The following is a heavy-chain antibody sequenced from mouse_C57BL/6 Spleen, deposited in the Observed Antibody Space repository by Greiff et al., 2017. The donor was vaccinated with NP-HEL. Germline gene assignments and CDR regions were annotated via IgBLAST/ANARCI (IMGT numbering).Heavy chain of an antibody. Sequence: EVQVVESGGGLVKPGGSLKLSCAASGFTFSSYAMSWVRQTPEKGLEWVATISDGGSYTYYPDNVKGRFTFSRDKAKNNLYLQMSHLKSEDSAMYYCARGGYLYAMDYWGQGTSVTVSS. CDR2: ISDGGSYT. CDR3: ARGGYLYAMDY. D-gene: IGHD2-2*01. J-gene: IGHJ4*01. CDR1: GFTFSSYA. V-gene: IGHV5-4*01.